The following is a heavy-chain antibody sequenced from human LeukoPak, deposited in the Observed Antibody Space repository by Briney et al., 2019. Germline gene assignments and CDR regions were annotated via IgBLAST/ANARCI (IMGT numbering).Heavy chain of an antibody. J-gene: IGHJ4*02. CDR1: GITFRSYG. D-gene: IGHD2-21*02. Sequence: GGSLRLSCAASGITFRSYGMHWVRQAPGKGLEWVAVISNDGSSNFYANSVKGRFTISRDNSKTTLYLQMNSLRAEDTAVYYCATASERLLLFDYWGQGTLVTVSS. V-gene: IGHV3-30*03. CDR3: ATASERLLLFDY. CDR2: ISNDGSSN.